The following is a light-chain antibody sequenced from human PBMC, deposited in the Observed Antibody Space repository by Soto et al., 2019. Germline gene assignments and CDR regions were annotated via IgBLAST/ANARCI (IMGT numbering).Light chain of an antibody. Sequence: DTVMTQSPATLSVSPGETATLSCRASESVGSHLAWYQQKPGQAPRLLIYGVSTRATGIPARFRGSASETEFTLTLSSLQSEDFAVYYRKQYDNWHPWTFGQGTKVAIK. V-gene: IGKV3-15*01. J-gene: IGKJ1*01. CDR3: KQYDNWHPWT. CDR1: ESVGSH. CDR2: GVS.